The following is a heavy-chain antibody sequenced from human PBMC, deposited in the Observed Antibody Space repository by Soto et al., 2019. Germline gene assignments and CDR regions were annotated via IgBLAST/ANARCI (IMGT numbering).Heavy chain of an antibody. D-gene: IGHD3-3*01. J-gene: IGHJ4*02. Sequence: EVHLMESGGGWVQPGRSLRLSCAASGFTFDKYAMHWVRQAPGKGLEWVSGISWNSGNIGYADSVKGRFTIARDNAKTSLYLEMNSLRAEDTALYYCAKSLKIFGLATTRSGPLDSWGQGALVTVSS. CDR1: GFTFDKYA. CDR2: ISWNSGNI. V-gene: IGHV3-9*01. CDR3: AKSLKIFGLATTRSGPLDS.